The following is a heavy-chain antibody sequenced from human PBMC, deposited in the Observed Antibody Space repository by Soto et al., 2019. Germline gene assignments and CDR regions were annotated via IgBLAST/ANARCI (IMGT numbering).Heavy chain of an antibody. D-gene: IGHD3-22*01. CDR3: AKSPGMYYYDSSGYYHYDY. CDR1: GFTFSSYA. Sequence: GESLRLSSAASGFTFSSYAMSWVRQAPGKGLEWVSAISGSGVSTYYADSVKGRFTISRDNSKNTLYLQMNSLRAEDTAVYYCAKSPGMYYYDSSGYYHYDYWGQGT. V-gene: IGHV3-23*01. CDR2: ISGSGVST. J-gene: IGHJ4*02.